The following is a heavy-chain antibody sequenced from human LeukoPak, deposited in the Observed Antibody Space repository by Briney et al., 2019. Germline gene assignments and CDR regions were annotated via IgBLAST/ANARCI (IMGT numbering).Heavy chain of an antibody. D-gene: IGHD1-26*01. CDR1: GFTLSSYS. Sequence: GGSLRLSCAASGFTLSSYSMNWVSQAPGKGLEWVSSISSSSSYIYYADSVKGRFTISRDNPKNSLYLQMNSLRAEDTAVYYCAVIVGATPWDYWGQATLVTVSS. CDR2: ISSSSSYI. J-gene: IGHJ4*02. CDR3: AVIVGATPWDY. V-gene: IGHV3-21*03.